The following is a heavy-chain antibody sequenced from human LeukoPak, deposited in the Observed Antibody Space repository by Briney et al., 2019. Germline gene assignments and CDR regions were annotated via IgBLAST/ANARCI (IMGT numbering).Heavy chain of an antibody. V-gene: IGHV4-34*01. Sequence: SSETLSLTCAVYGGSFSVYYWSWIRQPPGKGLEWIGEINHSGSTNYNPSLKSRVTISVDTSKNQFSLKLSSVTAADTAVYYCAREGRVPYYDFWSGYYRGYYGMDVWGQGTTVTVSS. J-gene: IGHJ6*02. CDR2: INHSGST. CDR3: AREGRVPYYDFWSGYYRGYYGMDV. D-gene: IGHD3-3*01. CDR1: GGSFSVYY.